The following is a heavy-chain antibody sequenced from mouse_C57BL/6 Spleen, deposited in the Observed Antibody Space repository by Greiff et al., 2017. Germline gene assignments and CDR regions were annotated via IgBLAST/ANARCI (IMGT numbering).Heavy chain of an antibody. CDR3: ASYDYSLAY. Sequence: EVHLVESGGDLVKPGGSLKLSCAASGFTFSSYGMSWVRQTPDKRLEWVATISSGGSYTYYPDSVKGRFTISRDNAKNTLYLQMSSLKSEDTAMYYCASYDYSLAYWGQGTLVTVSA. J-gene: IGHJ3*01. CDR1: GFTFSSYG. CDR2: ISSGGSYT. V-gene: IGHV5-6*01. D-gene: IGHD2-4*01.